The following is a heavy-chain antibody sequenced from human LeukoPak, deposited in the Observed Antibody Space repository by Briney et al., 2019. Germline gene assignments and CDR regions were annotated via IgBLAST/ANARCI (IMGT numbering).Heavy chain of an antibody. D-gene: IGHD2-2*01. V-gene: IGHV1-18*01. CDR3: ARDPFILVVPAAIGDWFYP. CDR2: ISAYNGNT. CDR1: GYTFSSYG. Sequence: ASVKVSCKASGYTFSSYGISWVRQAPGKGLEWVGWISAYNGNTNYAQKLQGRVTMTADTSTSTAYMELRSLRSDDTAVYYCARDPFILVVPAAIGDWFYPWGQGTLVTVSS. J-gene: IGHJ5*02.